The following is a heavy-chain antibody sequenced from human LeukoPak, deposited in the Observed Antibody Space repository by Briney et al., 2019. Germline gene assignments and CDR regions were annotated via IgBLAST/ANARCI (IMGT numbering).Heavy chain of an antibody. Sequence: PSETLSLTCAVSGGSISSYYWSWIRQPPGKGLEWIGFIYYSGSTNYNPSLKSRVTISVDTSKNQFSLKLYSVTAADTAVYYCATRKLGNDYWGQGTLVTVSS. CDR3: ATRKLGNDY. D-gene: IGHD7-27*01. CDR1: GGSISSYY. J-gene: IGHJ4*02. CDR2: IYYSGST. V-gene: IGHV4-59*01.